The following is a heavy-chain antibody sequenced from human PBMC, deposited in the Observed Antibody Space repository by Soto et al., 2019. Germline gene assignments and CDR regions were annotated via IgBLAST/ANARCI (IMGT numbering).Heavy chain of an antibody. Sequence: EVQLLESGGGLVQPGGSLRLSCAASGFTFSSYAMSWVRQAPGKGLEWVSAISGSGGSTYYADSVKGRFTISRDNSKNTLYLQMNSLRAEDTAVYYCAKEGEAYCTNGVRGRAQYDYWGQGTLVTVSS. J-gene: IGHJ4*02. CDR2: ISGSGGST. V-gene: IGHV3-23*01. CDR3: AKEGEAYCTNGVRGRAQYDY. CDR1: GFTFSSYA. D-gene: IGHD2-8*01.